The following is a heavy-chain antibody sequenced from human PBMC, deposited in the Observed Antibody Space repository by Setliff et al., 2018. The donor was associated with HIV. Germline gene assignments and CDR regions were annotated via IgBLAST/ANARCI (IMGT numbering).Heavy chain of an antibody. J-gene: IGHJ6*02. CDR2: ISSSSSYT. V-gene: IGHV3-11*05. CDR1: GFTFSDYY. D-gene: IGHD6-13*01. Sequence: GGSLRLSCAASGFTFSDYYMSWIRQAPGKGLEWVSYISSSSSYTNYADSVKGRFTISRDNAKNSLYLQMNSLRAEDTAVYYCARDCRVGWVFTYGMDVWGQGTLVTVS. CDR3: ARDCRVGWVFTYGMDV.